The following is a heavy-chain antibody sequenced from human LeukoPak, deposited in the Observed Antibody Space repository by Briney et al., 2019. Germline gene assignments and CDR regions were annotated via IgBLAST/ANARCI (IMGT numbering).Heavy chain of an antibody. V-gene: IGHV3-7*01. CDR3: ARDLDTYVVLTAYDTFDI. Sequence: GGSLRLSCEGSGFTFSNYWMIWVRQAPEKGLEWVANIKPSGSEKHYADSVEGRFTISRDNAKNSLYLQMNSLRAEDTAVYYCARDLDTYVVLTAYDTFDIWGQGTMATVSS. J-gene: IGHJ3*02. CDR2: IKPSGSEK. D-gene: IGHD2-21*02. CDR1: GFTFSNYW.